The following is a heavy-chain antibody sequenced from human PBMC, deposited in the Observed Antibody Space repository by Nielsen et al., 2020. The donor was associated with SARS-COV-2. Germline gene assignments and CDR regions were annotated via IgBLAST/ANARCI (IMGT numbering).Heavy chain of an antibody. V-gene: IGHV4-39*07. D-gene: IGHD2-15*01. Sequence: SETLSLTCTVSGASIASNNHYWGWVRQPPGKGLECIGSIYYSGRTYYSPSLTSRVTISVDTSKNQFSLKLSSVTAADTAVYYCARARFRWSSPEGYYFDYWCQGTLVTVSS. CDR2: IYYSGRT. CDR1: GASIASNNHY. CDR3: ARARFRWSSPEGYYFDY. J-gene: IGHJ4*02.